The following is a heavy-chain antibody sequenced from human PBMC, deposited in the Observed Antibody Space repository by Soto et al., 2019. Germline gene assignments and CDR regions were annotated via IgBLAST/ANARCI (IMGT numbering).Heavy chain of an antibody. D-gene: IGHD6-13*01. CDR1: GFTFSNYE. V-gene: IGHV3-64*01. Sequence: GXSLRLSCAASGFTFSNYEIHWVIQAPGKGLEYVSGISNNGAHTDYAKSVKGRFTISRDNSENTLYLQMGSLRTEDMALYYCARRGYGSRWPNVYMDVWGKGTTVTVSS. J-gene: IGHJ6*03. CDR2: ISNNGAHT. CDR3: ARRGYGSRWPNVYMDV.